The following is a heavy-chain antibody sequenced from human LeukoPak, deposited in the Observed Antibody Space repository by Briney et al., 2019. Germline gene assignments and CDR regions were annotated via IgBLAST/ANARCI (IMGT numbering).Heavy chain of an antibody. V-gene: IGHV4-30-4*08. CDR3: ARGMAHYYDSSGYYLSPTAFDY. Sequence: SETLSLTCTVSGGSISSGDYHWSWIRQPPGKGLEWIGYIYYSGSTYYNPSLKSRVTISVDTSKNQFSLKLSSVTAADTAVYYCARGMAHYYDSSGYYLSPTAFDYWGQGTLVTVSS. CDR1: GGSISSGDYH. CDR2: IYYSGST. J-gene: IGHJ4*02. D-gene: IGHD3-22*01.